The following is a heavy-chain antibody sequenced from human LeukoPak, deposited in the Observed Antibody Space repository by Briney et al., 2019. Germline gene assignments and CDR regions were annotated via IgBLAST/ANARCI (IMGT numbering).Heavy chain of an antibody. V-gene: IGHV3-13*04. CDR2: IGTADDT. CDR3: ARSGYYHYYGLDV. Sequence: AGGSLRLSCAASGFTFSSYDMHWVRQTTGKGLEWVSAIGTADDTFYPDSAKGRFTISRDDAKNSLYLQMNNLRVGDTAVYYCARSGYYHYYGLDVWGQGTTVTVSS. J-gene: IGHJ6*02. CDR1: GFTFSSYD.